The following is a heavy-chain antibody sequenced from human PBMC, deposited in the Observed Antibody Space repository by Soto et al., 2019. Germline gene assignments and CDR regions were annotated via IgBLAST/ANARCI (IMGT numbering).Heavy chain of an antibody. CDR2: ILYSGTTNYNT. CDR1: GGSISNHY. V-gene: IGHV4-59*11. J-gene: IGHJ4*02. Sequence: QVHLQESGEGVVKPSETLSLTCTVSGGSISNHYWNWIRQPPGRGLEWIGNILYSGTTNYNTNYNPSLKGRVTVSVDTSRNQFSLKLSSVTAADTAVYYCAGDTYGLDYWGQGTLVSVSS. CDR3: AGDTYGLDY. D-gene: IGHD3-10*01.